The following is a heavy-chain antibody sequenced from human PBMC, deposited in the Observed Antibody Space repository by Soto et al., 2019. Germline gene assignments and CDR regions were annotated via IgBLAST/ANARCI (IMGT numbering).Heavy chain of an antibody. D-gene: IGHD3-10*01. CDR1: GGTFGRYT. CDR2: IIPILETA. V-gene: IGHV1-69*08. CDR3: ARGGKLGGDLDV. J-gene: IGHJ6*04. Sequence: QVQLVQSGAEVKKPGSSVKVSCKASGGTFGRYTLSWVRQAPGQGLEWMGWIIPILETANYARRFQGRLTITADTSTGTAYMDLSGLKSGDTGVYYCARGGKLGGDLDVWGKGTPVTVSS.